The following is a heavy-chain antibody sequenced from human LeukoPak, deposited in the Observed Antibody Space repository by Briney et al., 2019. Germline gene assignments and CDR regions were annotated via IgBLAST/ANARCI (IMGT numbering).Heavy chain of an antibody. CDR2: ISYDGSNK. J-gene: IGHJ4*02. V-gene: IGHV3-30-3*01. Sequence: GGSLRLSCAASGFTFNSYAMHWVRQAPGKGLEWVAVISYDGSNKYYADSVKGRFTISRDNSKNTLYLQMNSLRAEDTAVYYCARDWNFDWLIYYWGQGTLVTVSS. CDR3: ARDWNFDWLIYY. D-gene: IGHD3-9*01. CDR1: GFTFNSYA.